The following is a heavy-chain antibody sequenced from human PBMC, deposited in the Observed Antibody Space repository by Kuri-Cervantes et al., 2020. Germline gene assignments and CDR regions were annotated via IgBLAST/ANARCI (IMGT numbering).Heavy chain of an antibody. CDR2: ISWNSGSI. CDR1: GFTFDDYA. D-gene: IGHD5-24*01. Sequence: SLKISCAASGFTFDDYAMHWVRQAPGKGLEWVSGISWNSGSIGYADSVKGRFTISRDNAQNSLYLQMSSLRVEDTAIYYCARGQQLFDYWGQGTLVTVSS. CDR3: ARGQQLFDY. J-gene: IGHJ4*02. V-gene: IGHV3-9*01.